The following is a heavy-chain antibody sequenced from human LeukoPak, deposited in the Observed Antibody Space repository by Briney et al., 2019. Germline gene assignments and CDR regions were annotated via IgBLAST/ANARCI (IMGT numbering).Heavy chain of an antibody. D-gene: IGHD6-19*01. CDR1: GGSISSYY. CDR3: AAESERWLVRS. CDR2: IYYSGST. Sequence: SETLSLTCTVSGGSISSYYWSWIRQPPGKGLEWIGYIYYSGSTNYNPSLKSRVTISIDTSKDQFSLKLSSVTAADTAVYYCAAESERWLVRSWGQGTLVTVSS. V-gene: IGHV4-59*01. J-gene: IGHJ4*02.